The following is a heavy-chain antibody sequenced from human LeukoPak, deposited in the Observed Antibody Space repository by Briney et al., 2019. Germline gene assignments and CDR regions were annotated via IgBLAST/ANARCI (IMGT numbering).Heavy chain of an antibody. CDR1: GGSISSSSYY. CDR2: MYYSGST. Sequence: PSETLSLTCTVSGGSISSSSYYWGWIRQPPGKGLEWIGSMYYSGSTYYNPSLKSRVTISVDTSKNQFSLKLSSVTAADTAVYYCARGRRGSSWFPPRGLAEYFQHWGQGTLVTVSS. J-gene: IGHJ1*01. D-gene: IGHD6-13*01. V-gene: IGHV4-39*01. CDR3: ARGRRGSSWFPPRGLAEYFQH.